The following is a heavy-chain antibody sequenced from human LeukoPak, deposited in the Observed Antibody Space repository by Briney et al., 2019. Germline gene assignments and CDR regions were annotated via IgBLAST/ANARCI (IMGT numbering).Heavy chain of an antibody. D-gene: IGHD6-19*01. CDR2: IYYSGST. Sequence: SETLSLTCTVSGGSISSYYWSWIRQPPGKGLEWIGYIYYSGSTNYNPSLKSRVTISVDTSKNQFSLKLSSVTAADTAVYYCARAASSGWSSFDYWGQGTLVTVSS. V-gene: IGHV4-59*01. CDR3: ARAASSGWSSFDY. J-gene: IGHJ4*02. CDR1: GGSISSYY.